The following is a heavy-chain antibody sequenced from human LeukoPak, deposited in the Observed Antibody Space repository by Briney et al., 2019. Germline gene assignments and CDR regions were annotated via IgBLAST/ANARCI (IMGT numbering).Heavy chain of an antibody. J-gene: IGHJ5*02. CDR3: STVRYCTRTSCSKGIDWFAP. CDR1: GFTFSKAW. D-gene: IGHD2-2*01. CDR2: IKSKIDGETT. V-gene: IGHV3-15*01. Sequence: GGSLRLSCAASGFTFSKAWMSWVRQAPGKGLEWVGRIKSKIDGETTDYAAPVKGRPTISRDDSKNTLYLQMNSLKIEDTAVYYCSTVRYCTRTSCSKGIDWFAPWGQGTLVTVSS.